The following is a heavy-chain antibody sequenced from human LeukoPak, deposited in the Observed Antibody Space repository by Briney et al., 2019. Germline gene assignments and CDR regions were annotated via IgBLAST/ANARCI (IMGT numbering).Heavy chain of an antibody. V-gene: IGHV7-4-1*02. J-gene: IGHJ4*02. D-gene: IGHD1-26*01. CDR3: ARGNSGSYYGDY. CDR1: GYTFTSYA. CDR2: INTNTGNP. Sequence: ASVKVSCKASGYTFTSYAMNWVRQAPGQGLEWMGWINTNTGNPTYAQGFTGRFVFSLDISVSTAYLQISSLKAEDTAVYYCARGNSGSYYGDYWGQGTLVTVSS.